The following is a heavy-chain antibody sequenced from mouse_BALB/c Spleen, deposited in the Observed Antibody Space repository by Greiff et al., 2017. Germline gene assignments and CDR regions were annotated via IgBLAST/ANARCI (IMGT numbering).Heavy chain of an antibody. V-gene: IGHV2-2*02. J-gene: IGHJ2*01. CDR1: GFSLTSYG. D-gene: IGHD2-4*01. CDR3: ARGGYDYDDYFDY. CDR2: IWAGGST. Sequence: QVQLQQSGPGLVAPSQSLSITCTVSGFSLTSYGVHWVRQPPGKGLEWLGVIWAGGSTDYNAAFISRLSISKDNSKSQVFFKMNSLQANDTAIYYCARGGYDYDDYFDYWGQGTTLTVSS.